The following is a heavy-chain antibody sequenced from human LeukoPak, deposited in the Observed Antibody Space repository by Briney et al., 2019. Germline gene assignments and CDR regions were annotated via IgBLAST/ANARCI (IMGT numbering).Heavy chain of an antibody. D-gene: IGHD3-10*01. CDR3: AKHAGRFGELLIGPGGYFDY. CDR1: GFNFSSYA. Sequence: PGGSLLLSCAASGFNFSSYAMSWGRQAPGKGLEWVSAISGCGGSAYYADSVKGRFTISRDNSKNTLYLQMNSLRAEDTAVYYCAKHAGRFGELLIGPGGYFDYWGQGTLVTVSP. J-gene: IGHJ4*02. CDR2: ISGCGGSA. V-gene: IGHV3-23*01.